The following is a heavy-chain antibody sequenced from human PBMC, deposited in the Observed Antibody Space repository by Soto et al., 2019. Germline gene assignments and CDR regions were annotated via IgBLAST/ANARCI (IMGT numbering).Heavy chain of an antibody. CDR3: AMVDVYVTPSPQDV. D-gene: IGHD3-16*01. CDR1: GYRFTSYG. Sequence: ASVKVSCKASGYRFTSYGIGWVRQAPGQGLEWMGWINAYNGNTNYAQNLQGRVTLTTDTSTSTAYMELRSLRSNDTAVYYCAMVDVYVTPSPQDVWGKGTTFTIAS. V-gene: IGHV1-18*01. CDR2: INAYNGNT. J-gene: IGHJ6*04.